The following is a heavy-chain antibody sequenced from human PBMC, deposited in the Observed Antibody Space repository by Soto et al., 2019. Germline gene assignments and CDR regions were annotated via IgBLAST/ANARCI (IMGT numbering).Heavy chain of an antibody. Sequence: GASVKVSCKASGGTFSSYTISWVRQAPGQGLEWMGRIIPILGIANYAQKFQGRVTITADKSTSTAYMELSSLRSEDTAVYYCAREKDIVVVPAAMPRSPFGFDPWGQGTLVTVSS. CDR3: AREKDIVVVPAAMPRSPFGFDP. CDR2: IIPILGIA. V-gene: IGHV1-69*04. D-gene: IGHD2-2*01. CDR1: GGTFSSYT. J-gene: IGHJ5*02.